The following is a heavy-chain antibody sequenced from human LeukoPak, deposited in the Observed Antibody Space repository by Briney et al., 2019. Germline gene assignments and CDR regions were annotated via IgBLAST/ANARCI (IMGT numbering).Heavy chain of an antibody. CDR2: IYYSGST. Sequence: SETLSLTCTVSGGSISSSSYYWGWIRQPPGKGLEWIGSIYYSGSTYYNPSLKSRVTISVETSKNQFSLKLSSVTAADTAVYYCARIEVGYYYDSSGLGDHFDYWGQGTLVTVSS. D-gene: IGHD3-22*01. V-gene: IGHV4-39*07. CDR1: GGSISSSSYY. J-gene: IGHJ4*02. CDR3: ARIEVGYYYDSSGLGDHFDY.